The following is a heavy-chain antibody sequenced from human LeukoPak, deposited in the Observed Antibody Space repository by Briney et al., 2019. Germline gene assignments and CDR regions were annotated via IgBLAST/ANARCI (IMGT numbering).Heavy chain of an antibody. Sequence: GGSLRLSCAASGFSFSSYSMHWVRQAPGKGLEWVANIKQDGSEKYYVDSVKGRFTISRDNAKNSLYLQMNSLRAEDTAVYYCARGGCSSTSCYFNGEYWGQGTLVTVSS. J-gene: IGHJ4*02. V-gene: IGHV3-7*01. D-gene: IGHD2-2*01. CDR3: ARGGCSSTSCYFNGEY. CDR2: IKQDGSEK. CDR1: GFSFSSYS.